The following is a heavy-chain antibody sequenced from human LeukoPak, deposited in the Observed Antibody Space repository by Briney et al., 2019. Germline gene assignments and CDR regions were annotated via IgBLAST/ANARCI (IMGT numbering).Heavy chain of an antibody. Sequence: ASVKVSCKASGYTFTSYDINWVRQATGQGLEWMGWMNPNSGNTGYAQKFQGRVTMTRNTSISTAYMELSSLRSEDTALYYCAKDSRGDGYNYLDYWGQGTLVTVSS. J-gene: IGHJ4*02. V-gene: IGHV1-8*01. D-gene: IGHD5-24*01. CDR2: MNPNSGNT. CDR1: GYTFTSYD. CDR3: AKDSRGDGYNYLDY.